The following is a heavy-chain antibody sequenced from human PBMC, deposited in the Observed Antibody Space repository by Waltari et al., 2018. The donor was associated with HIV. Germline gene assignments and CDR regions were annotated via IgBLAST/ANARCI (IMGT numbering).Heavy chain of an antibody. D-gene: IGHD2-21*01. CDR1: CGPITRTSNP. J-gene: IGHJ3*01. V-gene: IGHV4-39*02. Sequence: QMPLQASGSGLVKPSLTLSLTCTHSCGPITRTSNPWGWVRPPTGKGPERLGNIFYDGSTHYDPSRYDSSLKNRVTISRDTSSNHFSLKLTSVTAADTAVYYCASSITYVVWGAFDVWGQGTMVTVSS. CDR3: ASSITYVVWGAFDV. CDR2: IFYDGST.